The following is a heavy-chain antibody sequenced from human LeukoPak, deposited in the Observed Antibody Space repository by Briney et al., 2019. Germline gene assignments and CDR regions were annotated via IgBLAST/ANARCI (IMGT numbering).Heavy chain of an antibody. CDR1: GYTFTAYY. V-gene: IGHV1-2*02. J-gene: IGHJ3*01. CDR3: ARTPIHYDSSGSTWGAFDL. CDR2: INPNSGGT. D-gene: IGHD3-22*01. Sequence: ASVTVSCKASGYTFTAYYMHWVRQAPGQGLEWMGWINPNSGGTKYAQNFQGRVTLTRDTSISTAYMELSRLISDDTAVYYCARTPIHYDSSGSTWGAFDLWGQGTMVTVSS.